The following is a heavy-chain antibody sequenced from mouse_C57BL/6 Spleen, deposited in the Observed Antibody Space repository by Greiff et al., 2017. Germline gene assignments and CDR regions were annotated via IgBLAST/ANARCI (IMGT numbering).Heavy chain of an antibody. Sequence: EVKLMESGGGLVKPGGSLKLSCAASGFTFSDYGMHWVRQAPEKGLEWVAYISSGSSTIYYADTVKGRFTISRDNAKNTLFLQMTSLRSEDTAMYYCARARTGTYFDDWGQGTTLTVSS. D-gene: IGHD4-1*01. V-gene: IGHV5-17*01. CDR3: ARARTGTYFDD. CDR2: ISSGSSTI. J-gene: IGHJ2*01. CDR1: GFTFSDYG.